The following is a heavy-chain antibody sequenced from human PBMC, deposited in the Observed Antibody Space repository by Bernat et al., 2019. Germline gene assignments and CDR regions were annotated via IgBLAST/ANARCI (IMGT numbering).Heavy chain of an antibody. CDR1: GGSISSSCYY. Sequence: QLQLQESGPGLVKPSETLSLTCTVSGGSISSSCYYWGWIRQPPGKGLEWIGSIYYSGSTYYNPSLKSRVTISVDTSKNQFSLKLSSVTAADTAVYYCARRGTEMATNYAFDIWGQGTMVTVSS. CDR2: IYYSGST. V-gene: IGHV4-39*01. J-gene: IGHJ3*02. CDR3: ARRGTEMATNYAFDI. D-gene: IGHD5-24*01.